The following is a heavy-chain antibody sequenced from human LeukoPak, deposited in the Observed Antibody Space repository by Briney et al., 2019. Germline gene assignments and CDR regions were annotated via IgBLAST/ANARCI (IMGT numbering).Heavy chain of an antibody. CDR2: IVPILGIA. D-gene: IGHD5-18*01. Sequence: SVKVSCKASGGTFNNYAISWVRQAPGQGLEWMVRIVPILGIANYAQEFQGRLIITADKATSSAYMELSSLRSEDTAVYYCARDQGDNSYGYYAIWYAFDVWGQGTMVTVSS. CDR3: ARDQGDNSYGYYAIWYAFDV. J-gene: IGHJ3*01. CDR1: GGTFNNYA. V-gene: IGHV1-69*04.